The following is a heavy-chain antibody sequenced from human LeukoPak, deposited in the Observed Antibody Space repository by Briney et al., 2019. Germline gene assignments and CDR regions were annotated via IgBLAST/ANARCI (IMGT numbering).Heavy chain of an antibody. CDR3: ARVFLTGDDAFDI. V-gene: IGHV1-8*01. J-gene: IGHJ3*02. CDR2: MNPNSGNT. CDR1: GYTFTSYD. D-gene: IGHD3-9*01. Sequence: ASVKVSCKASGYTFTSYDINWVRQATGQGLEWMGWMNPNSGNTGYAQKFQGRVTMTRDTSTSTVYMELSSLRSEDTAVYYCARVFLTGDDAFDIWGQGTMVTVSS.